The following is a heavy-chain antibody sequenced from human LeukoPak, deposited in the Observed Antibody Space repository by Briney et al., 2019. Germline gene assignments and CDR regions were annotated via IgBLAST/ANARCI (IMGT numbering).Heavy chain of an antibody. CDR2: IYYSGIT. CDR1: GGSISSTNY. CDR3: ASISSSGWHNMAKD. J-gene: IGHJ4*02. Sequence: SETLSLTCTVSGGSISSTNYWGWIRPPPGKGLEWIGSIYYSGITFYNPSLKSRVTISVDTSKNQFSLKLSSVTAADTAVYYCASISSSGWHNMAKDWGQGTLVTVSS. D-gene: IGHD6-19*01. V-gene: IGHV4-39*01.